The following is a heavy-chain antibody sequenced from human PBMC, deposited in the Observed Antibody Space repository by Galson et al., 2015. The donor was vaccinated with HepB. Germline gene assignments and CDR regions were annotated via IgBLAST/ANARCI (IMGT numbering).Heavy chain of an antibody. J-gene: IGHJ5*02. CDR2: IWYDGSNK. CDR1: GFTFSSYG. D-gene: IGHD2-2*02. V-gene: IGHV3-33*01. CDR3: ARDAPQYQLLYAFAP. Sequence: SLRLSCAASGFTFSSYGMHWVRQAPGKGLEWVAVIWYDGSNKYYADSVKGRFTISRDNAKNTLYLQMNSLRAEDTAVYYCARDAPQYQLLYAFAPWGQGTLVTVSS.